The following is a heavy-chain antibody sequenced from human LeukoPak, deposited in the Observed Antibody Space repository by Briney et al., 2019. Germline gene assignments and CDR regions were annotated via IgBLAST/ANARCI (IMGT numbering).Heavy chain of an antibody. V-gene: IGHV3-15*01. CDR1: GFIFTNAW. CDR2: IKSKTDGGTT. CDR3: ARYCISTSCYKPP. Sequence: GGSLRLSCAAAGFIFTNAWMSWVRQAPGKGLEWVGRIKSKTDGGTTDYAAPVKGRFTISRDDSKTTLYLQMNSLKTEDTAVYYCARYCISTSCYKPPWGQGTLVTVSS. D-gene: IGHD2-2*02. J-gene: IGHJ5*02.